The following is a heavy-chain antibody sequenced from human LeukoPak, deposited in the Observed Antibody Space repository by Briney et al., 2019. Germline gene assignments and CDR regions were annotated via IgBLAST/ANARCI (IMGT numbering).Heavy chain of an antibody. CDR3: AKISSGLVRDYFDY. J-gene: IGHJ4*02. Sequence: PGGSLRLSCAASGFTFSDYYMSWIRQAPGKGLEWVSYISSSGSTIYYADSVKGRFTISRDNAKNSLYLQMNSLRAEDTAVYYCAKISSGLVRDYFDYWGQGTLVTVSS. CDR2: ISSSGSTI. CDR1: GFTFSDYY. V-gene: IGHV3-11*01. D-gene: IGHD6-19*01.